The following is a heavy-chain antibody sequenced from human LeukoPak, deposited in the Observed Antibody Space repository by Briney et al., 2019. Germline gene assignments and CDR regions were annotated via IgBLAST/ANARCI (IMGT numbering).Heavy chain of an antibody. CDR2: INHSGNT. V-gene: IGHV4-34*01. CDR1: GGSFSGYY. Sequence: PSETLSLTCAVYGGSFSGYYWSWIRQPPGKGLEWIGEINHSGNTNYNPSLKSRVTISVDTSKNQFSLKLSSVTAADTAVYYCASTVTHAPYYFDYWGQGTLVTVSS. CDR3: ASTVTHAPYYFDY. D-gene: IGHD4-17*01. J-gene: IGHJ4*02.